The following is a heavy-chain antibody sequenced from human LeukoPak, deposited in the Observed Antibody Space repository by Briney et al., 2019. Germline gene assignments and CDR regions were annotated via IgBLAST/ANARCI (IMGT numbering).Heavy chain of an antibody. V-gene: IGHV3-74*01. D-gene: IGHD1-26*01. CDR3: ARDNTYGSFDS. CDR2: INGDGSST. Sequence: GGFLRLSCVASGFTFSRYWMHWVRQAPGKGLMWVSHINGDGSSTTYAGSVKGRFTISRDNAKNTLYLQMISLRAEDTAVYYCARDNTYGSFDSWGQGTLVTVSS. CDR1: GFTFSRYW. J-gene: IGHJ4*02.